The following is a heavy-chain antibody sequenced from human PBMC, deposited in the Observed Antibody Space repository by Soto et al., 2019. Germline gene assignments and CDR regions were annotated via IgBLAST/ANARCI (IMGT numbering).Heavy chain of an antibody. D-gene: IGHD5-12*01. CDR3: VRDGGRGYDFDY. CDR2: IKGDGSEK. Sequence: ESGGGLVQPGGSLRLSCAASGFTLRSHWMSWVRQSSGEGLQWVANIKGDGSEKIYADSVKGRFTISRDNAQNSLYLQMNSLRGEDTAVYYCVRDGGRGYDFDYWGQGTLVTVSS. V-gene: IGHV3-7*01. CDR1: GFTLRSHW. J-gene: IGHJ4*02.